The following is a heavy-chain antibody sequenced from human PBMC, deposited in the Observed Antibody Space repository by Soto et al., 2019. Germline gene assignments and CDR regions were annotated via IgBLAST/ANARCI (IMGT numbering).Heavy chain of an antibody. D-gene: IGHD2-21*02. CDR1: AFSLSTGGVG. J-gene: IGHJ6*02. Sequence: ESGPTLVNPTQTLTLTCTFSAFSLSTGGVGVGWIRQPPGKALEWLALIYWDDDKRYSPSLRSRLTITKDTSKNQVVLTMTNMDPVDTATYYCIQSRCGGDCLQSYASYYYFGMDVWGHGTTVTVS. CDR2: IYWDDDK. CDR3: IQSRCGGDCLQSYASYYYFGMDV. V-gene: IGHV2-5*02.